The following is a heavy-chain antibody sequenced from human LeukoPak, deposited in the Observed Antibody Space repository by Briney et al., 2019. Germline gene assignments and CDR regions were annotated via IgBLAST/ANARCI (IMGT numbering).Heavy chain of an antibody. CDR1: GFTFSSYA. CDR2: ISSSSSYI. Sequence: NTGGSLRLSCAASGFTFSSYAMSWVRQAPGKGLEWVSSISSSSSYIYYADSVKGRFTISRDNAKNSLYLQMNSLRAEDAAVYYCARDRDEAAGTGYYGMDVWGQGTTVTVSS. V-gene: IGHV3-21*01. D-gene: IGHD6-13*01. CDR3: ARDRDEAAGTGYYGMDV. J-gene: IGHJ6*02.